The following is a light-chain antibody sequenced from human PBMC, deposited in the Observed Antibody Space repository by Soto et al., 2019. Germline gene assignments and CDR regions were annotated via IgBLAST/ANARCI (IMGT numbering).Light chain of an antibody. CDR3: CSYAGSISFVV. CDR2: EVR. Sequence: QSALTQPASVSGSPGQSITISCTGTSSDVGSYSLVSWYQQHPGKAPKLMIYEVRRRPSGVSNRLSGSKSGNTASLTIFGLQAEDEADYYCCSYAGSISFVVLGGGTKVT. V-gene: IGLV2-23*02. CDR1: SSDVGSYSL. J-gene: IGLJ2*01.